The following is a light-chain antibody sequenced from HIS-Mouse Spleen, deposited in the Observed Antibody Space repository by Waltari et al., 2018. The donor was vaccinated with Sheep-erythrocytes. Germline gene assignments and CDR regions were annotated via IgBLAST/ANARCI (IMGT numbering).Light chain of an antibody. CDR3: QAWDSSTAV. J-gene: IGLJ2*01. V-gene: IGLV3-1*01. CDR1: KLGAKY. Sequence: LTQPPSVSVSPGQTASITCSGDKLGAKYACWYQQKPGQSPVLVIYQDSKRPSGIPERFSGSNSGNTATLTISGTQAMEEADYYCQAWDSSTAVFGGGTKLTVL. CDR2: QDS.